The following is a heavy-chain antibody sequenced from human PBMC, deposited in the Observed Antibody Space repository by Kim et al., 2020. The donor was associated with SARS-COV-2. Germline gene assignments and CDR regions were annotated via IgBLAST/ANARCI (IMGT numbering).Heavy chain of an antibody. V-gene: IGHV1-24*01. CDR1: GYTLTELS. D-gene: IGHD3-10*01. CDR2: FDPEDGET. Sequence: ASVKVSCKVSGYTLTELSMHWVRQAPGKGLEWMGGFDPEDGETIYAQKFQGRVTMTEDTSTDTAYMELSSLRSEDTAVYYCATTYPSYNSFDPWGQGTLVTVSS. CDR3: ATTYPSYNSFDP. J-gene: IGHJ5*02.